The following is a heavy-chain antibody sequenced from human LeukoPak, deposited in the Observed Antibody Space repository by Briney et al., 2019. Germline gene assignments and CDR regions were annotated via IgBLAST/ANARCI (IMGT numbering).Heavy chain of an antibody. CDR3: ASGSYLHDAFDI. Sequence: PGGSLRLSCAASGFTFSNYALSWVRQAAGKGLEWVSAISGSGGSTFYADSVKGRFTISRDNSKNTLYLQMNSLRAEDTAVYYCASGSYLHDAFDIWGQGTMVTVSS. CDR1: GFTFSNYA. V-gene: IGHV3-23*01. D-gene: IGHD1-26*01. CDR2: ISGSGGST. J-gene: IGHJ3*02.